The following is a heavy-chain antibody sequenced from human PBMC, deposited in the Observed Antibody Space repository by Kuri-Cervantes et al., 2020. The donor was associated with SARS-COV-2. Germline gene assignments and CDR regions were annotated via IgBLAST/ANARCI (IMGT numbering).Heavy chain of an antibody. Sequence: GESLKISCAASGFTFSSYSMNWVRQAPGKGLEWVSSISSSSSYIYYADSVMGRFTISRDNAKNSLYLQMNSLRAEDTAVYYCARDEGSYYYYMDVWGKGTTVTVSS. V-gene: IGHV3-21*01. J-gene: IGHJ6*03. CDR3: ARDEGSYYYYMDV. CDR1: GFTFSSYS. CDR2: ISSSSSYI. D-gene: IGHD3-10*01.